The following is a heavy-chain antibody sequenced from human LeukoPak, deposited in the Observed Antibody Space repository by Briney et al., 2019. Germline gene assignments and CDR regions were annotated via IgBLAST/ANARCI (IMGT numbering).Heavy chain of an antibody. CDR3: ARNQQLGGHSYYYYGMDV. D-gene: IGHD3-16*01. J-gene: IGHJ6*02. V-gene: IGHV3-7*03. CDR2: IKHDGSEK. CDR1: GFIFSTYW. Sequence: GGSLRLSCTASGFIFSTYWMTWVRQAPGKGLEWVANIKHDGSEKYYVDSVKGRFSISRDNAKNSLYLQMNSLRADDTAIYYCARNQQLGGHSYYYYGMDVWGQGTTVTVSS.